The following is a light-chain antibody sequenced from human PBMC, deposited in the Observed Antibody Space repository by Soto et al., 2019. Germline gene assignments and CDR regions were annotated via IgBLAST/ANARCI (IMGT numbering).Light chain of an antibody. J-gene: IGKJ2*01. CDR3: QQYHNWPPQYT. Sequence: EIVMTQSPASLSVSPGDGATLSCRASQSVASNVAWYQQKPGQGPRILIHGASTRAVCVPARFSGSGSGTDFTLTISSLQSEDFAVYYCQQYHNWPPQYTFGQGTKLQIK. CDR2: GAS. V-gene: IGKV3-15*01. CDR1: QSVASN.